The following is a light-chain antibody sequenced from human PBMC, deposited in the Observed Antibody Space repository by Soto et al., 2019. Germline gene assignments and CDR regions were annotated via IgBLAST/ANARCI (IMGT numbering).Light chain of an antibody. CDR2: GAS. CDR1: QSVSSN. CDR3: QQYNKWPRT. V-gene: IGKV3-15*01. Sequence: EIVMTQSPATLSVSPGERATLSCRASQSVSSNLAWYQQKPGQAPRLLIYGASTRATGIPARFTGSGSGTEFTLTISSLQSEDFAVYSCQQYNKWPRTFGQGTKVDIK. J-gene: IGKJ1*01.